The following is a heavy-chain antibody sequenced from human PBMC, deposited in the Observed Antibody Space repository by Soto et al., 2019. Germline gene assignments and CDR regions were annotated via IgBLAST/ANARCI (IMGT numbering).Heavy chain of an antibody. D-gene: IGHD3-22*01. V-gene: IGHV4-61*01. CDR2: IYYSGST. CDR3: ARLTYYYDSSGQYFDN. Sequence: QVQLQESGPGLVKPSETLSLTCTVSGGSVSSGSYYWSWIRQPPGKGLEWIGYIYYSGSTNYNPSLKSRVTISVDTSKNQFSLKLSSVTAADTAVYYCARLTYYYDSSGQYFDNWGQGTLVTVSS. CDR1: GGSVSSGSYY. J-gene: IGHJ4*02.